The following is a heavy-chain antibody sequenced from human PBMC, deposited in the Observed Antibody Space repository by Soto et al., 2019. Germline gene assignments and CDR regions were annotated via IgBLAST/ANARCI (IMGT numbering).Heavy chain of an antibody. J-gene: IGHJ6*02. V-gene: IGHV1-3*01. CDR3: ARDAAAVAGPYYYYGMDV. CDR1: GYTFTSYA. CDR2: INAGNGNT. Sequence: ASVKVSCKASGYTFTSYAMHWVRQAPGQRLEWMGWINAGNGNTKYSQKFQGRVTITRDTSASTAYMELSSLRSEDTAVCYCARDAAAVAGPYYYYGMDVWGQGTTVTVSS. D-gene: IGHD6-19*01.